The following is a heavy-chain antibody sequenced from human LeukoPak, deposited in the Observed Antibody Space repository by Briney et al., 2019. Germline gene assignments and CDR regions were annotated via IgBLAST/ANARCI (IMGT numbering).Heavy chain of an antibody. V-gene: IGHV1-46*01. D-gene: IGHD3-22*01. CDR3: ARGGYYDSSGSFDP. Sequence: ASVKVSCKASGYTLARYYIHWVGQAPGQGLEWMGIINPSGGSTRYEPKFQGRVTMTRDTSTSTVYMELSSLRSDDTAVYYCARGGYYDSSGSFDPWGQGTLVTVSS. J-gene: IGHJ5*02. CDR1: GYTLARYY. CDR2: INPSGGST.